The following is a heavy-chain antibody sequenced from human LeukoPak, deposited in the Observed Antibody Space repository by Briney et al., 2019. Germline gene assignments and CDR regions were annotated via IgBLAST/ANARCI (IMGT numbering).Heavy chain of an antibody. D-gene: IGHD3-10*01. CDR3: ARDNYYGSGGYYYAMDV. CDR2: IYHSGST. Sequence: SETLSLTCAVSGGSISSSNWWSWVRQPPRKGLEGIGEIYHSGSTNYNPFLKSRVTISVDKSKNQFSLKLSSVTAADTAVYYCARDNYYGSGGYYYAMDVWGKGTTVTVSS. CDR1: GGSISSSNW. J-gene: IGHJ6*04. V-gene: IGHV4-4*02.